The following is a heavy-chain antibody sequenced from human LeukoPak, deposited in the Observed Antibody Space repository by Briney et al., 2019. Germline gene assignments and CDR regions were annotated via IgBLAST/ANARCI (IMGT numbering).Heavy chain of an antibody. Sequence: GGSLRLSCAASGFTFSIYWMTWVSQAPGKGLEWVANIKQDGSEKYYVDSVKGRFTISRDNAKNSLYLQMNSLRAEDTAVYYCARGSPYFYGTDLDYWGQGTLVTVSS. CDR3: ARGSPYFYGTDLDY. V-gene: IGHV3-7*01. CDR1: GFTFSIYW. J-gene: IGHJ4*02. D-gene: IGHD3-10*01. CDR2: IKQDGSEK.